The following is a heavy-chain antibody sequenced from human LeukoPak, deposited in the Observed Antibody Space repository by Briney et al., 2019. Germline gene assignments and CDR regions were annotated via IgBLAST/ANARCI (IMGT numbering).Heavy chain of an antibody. D-gene: IGHD3-3*01. Sequence: PSETLSLTCTVSGGSISSYYWSWIRQPPGKGLEWIGYIYYSGSTNYNPSLKSRVTISVDTSKNQFSLKLSSVTAADTAVYYCARGLTGTYDFWTSYRYYYYMDVWGKGTTVTVSS. CDR2: IYYSGST. CDR3: ARGLTGTYDFWTSYRYYYYMDV. V-gene: IGHV4-59*01. CDR1: GGSISSYY. J-gene: IGHJ6*03.